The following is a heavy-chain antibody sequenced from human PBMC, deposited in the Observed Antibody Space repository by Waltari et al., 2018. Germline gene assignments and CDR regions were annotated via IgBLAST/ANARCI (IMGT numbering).Heavy chain of an antibody. D-gene: IGHD2-15*01. J-gene: IGHJ5*02. CDR1: GFTFSSYG. V-gene: IGHV3-33*01. CDR3: ARERHIVVVVAATEGWFDP. CDR2: IWYDGSNK. Sequence: QVQLVESGGGVVQPGRSLRLSCAASGFTFSSYGMHWVRQAPGKGLEWVAVIWYDGSNKYYADSVKGRFTISRDNSKNTLYLQMNSLRAEDTAVYYCARERHIVVVVAATEGWFDPWGQGTLVTVSS.